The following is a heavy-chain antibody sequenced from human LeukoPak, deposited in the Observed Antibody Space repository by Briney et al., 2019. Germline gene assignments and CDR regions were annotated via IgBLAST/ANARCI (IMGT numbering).Heavy chain of an antibody. D-gene: IGHD5/OR15-5a*01. J-gene: IGHJ4*02. Sequence: ASVKVSCKASGYTLTGYYMHWVRQAPGQGLEWMGWINPNSGGTNYAQKFQGRVTMTRDTSISTAYMELSRLRSDDTAVYYCARALAGLPTYFDYWGQGTLVTVSS. CDR3: ARALAGLPTYFDY. CDR2: INPNSGGT. V-gene: IGHV1-2*02. CDR1: GYTLTGYY.